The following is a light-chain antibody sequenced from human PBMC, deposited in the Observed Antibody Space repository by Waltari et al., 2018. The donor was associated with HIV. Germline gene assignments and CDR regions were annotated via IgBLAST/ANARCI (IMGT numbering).Light chain of an antibody. V-gene: IGKV1-9*01. Sequence: DIQLTQSPSFLAASVGDRVTITCRASQGIGNSLAWYQVNPGKAPKLLIYLASTLRTGVPSRFSGYDSGTNFALTISGLQPEDFATYYCQQLESYPFTFGPGTEV. CDR1: QGIGNS. CDR3: QQLESYPFT. CDR2: LAS. J-gene: IGKJ3*01.